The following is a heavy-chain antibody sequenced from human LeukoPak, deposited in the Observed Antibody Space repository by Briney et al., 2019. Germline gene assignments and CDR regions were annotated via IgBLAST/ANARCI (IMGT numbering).Heavy chain of an antibody. CDR1: GFTVSSNY. J-gene: IGHJ4*02. CDR2: IYSGGST. V-gene: IGHV3-66*01. CDR3: ARGPTEDIAVAGTGYFDY. Sequence: GGSLRLSCAASGFTVSSNYMSWVRQAPGKGLEWVSVIYSGGSTYYADSVKGRFTISRDNSKNTLYLQMNSLRAEDTAVYYCARGPTEDIAVAGTGYFDYWGQGTLVTVSS. D-gene: IGHD6-19*01.